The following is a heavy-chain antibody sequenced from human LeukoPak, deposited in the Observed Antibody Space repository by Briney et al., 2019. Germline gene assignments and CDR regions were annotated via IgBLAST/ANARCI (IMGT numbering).Heavy chain of an antibody. D-gene: IGHD3-9*01. CDR1: GYTFTSYG. CDR3: ARAEGYYDILTGYYDPYYFDY. CDR2: ISAYNGNT. V-gene: IGHV1-18*04. J-gene: IGHJ4*02. Sequence: ASVKVSCKASGYTFTSYGIRWVRQAPGQGLEWMGWISAYNGNTNYAQKLQGRVTMATDTSTSTAYMELRSLRSDDTAVYYCARAEGYYDILTGYYDPYYFDYWGKGTLVTVSS.